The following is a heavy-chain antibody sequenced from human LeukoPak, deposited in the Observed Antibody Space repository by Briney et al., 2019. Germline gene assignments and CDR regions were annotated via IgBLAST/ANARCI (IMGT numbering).Heavy chain of an antibody. J-gene: IGHJ6*02. V-gene: IGHV4-31*03. CDR3: ARVHHERLRLDV. CDR2: IHYTEST. CDR1: GGSINGGNYF. Sequence: SQTLSLTCTVSGGSINGGNYFWTWIRQHPGKGLEWIGYIHYTESTHYNPSLKTRITISLDTSKNEFSLKLSSVTAADTAVYYCARVHHERLRLDVWGQGTTVTVSS. D-gene: IGHD2-21*02.